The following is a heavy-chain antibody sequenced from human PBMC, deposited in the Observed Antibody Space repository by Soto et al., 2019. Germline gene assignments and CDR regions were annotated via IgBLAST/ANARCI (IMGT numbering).Heavy chain of an antibody. CDR3: ARRRWPYGMDV. CDR2: TYYRSKWYN. D-gene: IGHD4-17*01. Sequence: PSPTHARTYALRVGSECSYRASRNCIRHSPSRGLEWLGWTYYRSKWYNDYAPSVKSRITFNSDTSKNQLSLQLSSVTPEDTSVYYCARRRWPYGMDVWGKGTTVTVSS. CDR1: VGSECSYRAS. V-gene: IGHV6-1*01. J-gene: IGHJ6*04.